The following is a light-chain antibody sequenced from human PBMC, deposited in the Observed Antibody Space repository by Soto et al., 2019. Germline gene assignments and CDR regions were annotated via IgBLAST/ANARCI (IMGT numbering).Light chain of an antibody. CDR2: GAS. Sequence: EIVMTHSPATLSVSPGYRATLSCRASQSVTSNLAWYQQKPGQAPRLLIYGASTRATGIPARFSGSGSGTEFTLTISSLQSEDFAVYFCQQYNNWPPINFGQGTRLEIK. V-gene: IGKV3-15*01. J-gene: IGKJ5*01. CDR1: QSVTSN. CDR3: QQYNNWPPIN.